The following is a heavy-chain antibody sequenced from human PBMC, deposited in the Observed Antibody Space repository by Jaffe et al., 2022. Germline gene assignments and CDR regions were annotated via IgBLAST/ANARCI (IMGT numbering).Heavy chain of an antibody. CDR2: IRYDGSNK. Sequence: QVQLVESGGGVVQPGGSLRLSCAASGFTFSSYGMHWVRQAPGKGLEWVAFIRYDGSNKYYADSVKGRFTISRDNSKNTLYLQMNSLRAEDTAVYYCAKEKTYYYGSGSYYNNRTPFDYWGQGTLVTVSS. CDR3: AKEKTYYYGSGSYYNNRTPFDY. D-gene: IGHD3-10*01. V-gene: IGHV3-30*02. J-gene: IGHJ4*02. CDR1: GFTFSSYG.